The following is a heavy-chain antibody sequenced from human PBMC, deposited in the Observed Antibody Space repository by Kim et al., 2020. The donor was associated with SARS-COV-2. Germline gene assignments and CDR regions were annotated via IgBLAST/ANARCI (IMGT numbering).Heavy chain of an antibody. J-gene: IGHJ4*02. Sequence: GGSLRLSCAASGFTFSSYGIHWVRQAPGKGLEWVAVISYDGSNQNYADSVKGRFTISRDNSKNTLYLQMNSLRAEDTALYYCAKDTYYHDSSGHYIFDYWGQGTLVTVSS. D-gene: IGHD3-22*01. CDR2: ISYDGSNQ. CDR1: GFTFSSYG. CDR3: AKDTYYHDSSGHYIFDY. V-gene: IGHV3-30*18.